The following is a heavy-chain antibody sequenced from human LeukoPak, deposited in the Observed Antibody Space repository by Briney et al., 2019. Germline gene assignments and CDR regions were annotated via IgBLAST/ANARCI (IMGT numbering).Heavy chain of an antibody. V-gene: IGHV3-30*18. CDR1: GFTFSSYG. CDR2: MSFDGSHT. J-gene: IGHJ4*02. D-gene: IGHD3-9*01. CDR3: AKERVDWRYFDY. Sequence: GGSLRLSCAASGFTFSSYGMHWVRQAPGKGLEWVAVMSFDGSHTYYADSVKGRFTISRDNSKNTLYLQMNSLRAEDTAVYYCAKERVDWRYFDYWDQGTLVTVSS.